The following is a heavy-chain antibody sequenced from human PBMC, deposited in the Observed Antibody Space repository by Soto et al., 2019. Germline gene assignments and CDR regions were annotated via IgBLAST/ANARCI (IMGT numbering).Heavy chain of an antibody. CDR1: GSTFSSYT. CDR2: NIPVLGVT. J-gene: IGHJ6*02. V-gene: IGHV1-69*02. D-gene: IGHD2-21*02. CDR3: ARRRYCGVDCYNKFYYGMDV. Sequence: QVQLVQSGAAVRKPGSSVEVSCMASGSTFSSYTVNWVRQAPGQGLEWIGRNIPVLGVTHYARRFQGRVTITADRSRKTAYMELTSLTSEDAAVYYCARRRYCGVDCYNKFYYGMDVWGQGTTVTVSS.